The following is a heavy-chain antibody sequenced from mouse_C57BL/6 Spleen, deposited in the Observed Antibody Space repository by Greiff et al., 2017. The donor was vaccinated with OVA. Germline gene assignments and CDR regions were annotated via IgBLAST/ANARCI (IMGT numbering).Heavy chain of an antibody. V-gene: IGHV14-2*01. Sequence: VQLQQSGAELVKPGASVKLSCTASGFNIKDYYMHWVKQRTEQGLEWIGRIDPEDGETKNAPKFQGKATITADTSSNTAYLQLSSLTSEDTAVYYCARLDHDGYYPYFDYWGQGTTLTVSS. CDR2: IDPEDGET. CDR1: GFNIKDYY. CDR3: ARLDHDGYYPYFDY. D-gene: IGHD2-3*01. J-gene: IGHJ2*01.